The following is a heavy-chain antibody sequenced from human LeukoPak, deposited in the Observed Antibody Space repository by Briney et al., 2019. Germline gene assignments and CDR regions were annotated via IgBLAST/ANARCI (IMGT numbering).Heavy chain of an antibody. CDR3: AKGPNFYYDSSGPTPHFDY. Sequence: GGSLRLSCAASGFTFSSYGMSWVRQAPGKGLEWVSAISGSGGSTYYADSVKGRFTISRDNSKNTLYLQMNSLRAEDTVVYYCAKGPNFYYDSSGPTPHFDYWGQGTLVTVSS. J-gene: IGHJ4*02. V-gene: IGHV3-23*01. CDR2: ISGSGGST. D-gene: IGHD3-22*01. CDR1: GFTFSSYG.